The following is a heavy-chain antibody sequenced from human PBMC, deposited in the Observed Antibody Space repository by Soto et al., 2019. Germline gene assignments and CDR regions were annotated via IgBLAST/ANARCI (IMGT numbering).Heavy chain of an antibody. CDR1: GGSISSSNW. CDR3: ARRPTPLYKFDP. Sequence: SXTLSLTCAVSGGSISSSNWWSWVRQPPGKGLEWIGEIYHSGSTYYNPSLKSRVTISVDTSKNQFSLKLSSVTAADTAVYYCARRPTPLYKFDPWGQGTLVTVSS. V-gene: IGHV4-4*02. J-gene: IGHJ5*02. D-gene: IGHD2-15*01. CDR2: IYHSGST.